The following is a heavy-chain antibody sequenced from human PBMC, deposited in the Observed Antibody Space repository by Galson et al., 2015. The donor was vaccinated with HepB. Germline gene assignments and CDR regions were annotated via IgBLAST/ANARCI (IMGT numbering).Heavy chain of an antibody. J-gene: IGHJ4*02. CDR2: INNSGGVT. D-gene: IGHD6-19*01. V-gene: IGHV3-23*01. CDR1: GFTFGISA. CDR3: ASGGWSKFDS. Sequence: SLRLSCAASGFTFGISAMSWVRQAPGTGLEWVSSINNSGGVTSYADSVKGRFAVSRDNSKNTLSLQMDRLRVDDTAIYYCASGGWSKFDSWGQGTLVTVSS.